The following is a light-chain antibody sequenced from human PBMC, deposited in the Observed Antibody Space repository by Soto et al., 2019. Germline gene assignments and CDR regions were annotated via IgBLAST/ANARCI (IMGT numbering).Light chain of an antibody. CDR3: QQYNSFSGVT. V-gene: IGKV1-5*01. J-gene: IGKJ3*01. Sequence: DIQMTQSPSTLSASVGDRVTITCRASQSISTWLAWYQQKPGKAPKLLIYDASILESGVPSRFSGSGSGTEFTLTISSLQPDDFATYDCQQYNSFSGVTFGPGTKVDI. CDR2: DAS. CDR1: QSISTW.